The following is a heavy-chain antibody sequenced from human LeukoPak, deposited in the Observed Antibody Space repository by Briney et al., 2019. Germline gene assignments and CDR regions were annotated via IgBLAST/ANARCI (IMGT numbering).Heavy chain of an antibody. CDR1: GFTFSSYG. V-gene: IGHV3-30*18. CDR2: ISYDGSNK. Sequence: PGGSLRLSCAASGFTFSSYGMHWVRQAPGKGLEWVAVISYDGSNKYYADSVKGRFTISRDNSKNTLYLQMNSLRAEDTAVYYCAKTTYYYDSSHFDYWGQGTLVTVSS. J-gene: IGHJ4*02. CDR3: AKTTYYYDSSHFDY. D-gene: IGHD3-22*01.